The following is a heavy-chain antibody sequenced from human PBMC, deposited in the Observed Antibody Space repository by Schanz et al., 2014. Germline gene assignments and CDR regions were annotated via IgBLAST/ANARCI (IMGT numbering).Heavy chain of an antibody. Sequence: QVQLVQSWAEVKGPGASVKVSCKASGYSFTPFPIHWVRQAPGQGLEWMGRITAYNGDTNYALKLQGRVTMTTDTSTGTAYMELRSLRSDDTALYYCTRGGYSYALSAFDIWGQGTMVTVSS. D-gene: IGHD5-18*01. CDR3: TRGGYSYALSAFDI. V-gene: IGHV1-18*01. CDR2: ITAYNGDT. CDR1: GYSFTPFP. J-gene: IGHJ3*02.